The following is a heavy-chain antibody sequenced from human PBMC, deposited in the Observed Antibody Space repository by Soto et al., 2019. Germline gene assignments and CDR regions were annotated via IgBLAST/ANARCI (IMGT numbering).Heavy chain of an antibody. D-gene: IGHD3-10*01. CDR2: INGDGSTT. CDR1: GFTLSSYW. CDR3: ARGRSGSYSFDY. V-gene: IGHV3-74*01. Sequence: EVQLVESGGGIVQPGGSVRLSCAASGFTLSSYWIHWVRQAPGKGLVWVSSINGDGSTTNYADSLKGRFTISRDNAKNTMFLQMNSLRAADTAVYFCARGRSGSYSFDYWGQGTLVTVSS. J-gene: IGHJ4*02.